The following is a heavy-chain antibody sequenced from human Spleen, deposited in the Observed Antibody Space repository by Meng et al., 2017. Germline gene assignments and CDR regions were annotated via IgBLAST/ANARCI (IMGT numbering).Heavy chain of an antibody. V-gene: IGHV1-46*01. J-gene: IGHJ6*02. CDR3: ARDKGSRFVESGYDYYYYYGMDV. Sequence: ASVKVSCKASGYTFTSYYMHWVRQAPGQGLEWMGIINPSGGSTSYAQKFQGRVTMTRDTSTSTVYMELSSLRSEDTAVYYCARDKGSRFVESGYDYYYYYGMDVWGQGTTVTVSS. D-gene: IGHD5-12*01. CDR2: INPSGGST. CDR1: GYTFTSYY.